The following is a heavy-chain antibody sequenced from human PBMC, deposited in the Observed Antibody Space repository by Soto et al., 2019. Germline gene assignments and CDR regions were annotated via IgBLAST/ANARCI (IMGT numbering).Heavy chain of an antibody. CDR2: INAAMGNT. D-gene: IGHD3-10*01. CDR1: GYTFTNYA. J-gene: IGHJ4*02. Sequence: QVQLVQSGAEVKKPGASVKVSCKASGYTFTNYAMHGVRQAPGQRLEWMGWINAAMGNTKYSQKFQGSVNITRDTSANTAYMGLSSLRSEDTAVYYCAGRNVYVSGSYSFDNWGQRTLVTGSS. V-gene: IGHV1-3*01. CDR3: AGRNVYVSGSYSFDN.